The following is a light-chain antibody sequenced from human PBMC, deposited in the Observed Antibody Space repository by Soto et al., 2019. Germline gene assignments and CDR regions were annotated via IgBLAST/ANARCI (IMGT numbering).Light chain of an antibody. CDR2: EVT. V-gene: IGLV2-8*01. CDR3: SSYAASNNFYFV. Sequence: QSALTQPPSASGSPGQSVTISCTGTSSDVGGYNYVSWYQQYPGRAPKLMIYEVTKRPSGVPDRFSGSKSGNTASLTVSGLQADDEADYYCSSYAASNNFYFVFGGGTQLNVL. J-gene: IGLJ3*02. CDR1: SSDVGGYNY.